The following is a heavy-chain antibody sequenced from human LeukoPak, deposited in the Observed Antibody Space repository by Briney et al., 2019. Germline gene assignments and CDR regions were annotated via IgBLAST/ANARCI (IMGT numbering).Heavy chain of an antibody. V-gene: IGHV1-69*05. J-gene: IGHJ3*02. CDR2: IIPIFGTA. Sequence: SVKGSCKASGRTFSSYAISWVRQAPGQGLEWIGRIIPIFGTANYAQKFQGRVTITTDESTSTAYMELSSLRSEDTAVYYCAREPGGDDAFDIWGQGTMVTVSS. CDR1: GRTFSSYA. CDR3: AREPGGDDAFDI. D-gene: IGHD3-16*01.